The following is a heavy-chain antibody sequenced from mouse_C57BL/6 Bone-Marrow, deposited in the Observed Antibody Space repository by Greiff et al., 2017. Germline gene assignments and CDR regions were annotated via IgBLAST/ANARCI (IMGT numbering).Heavy chain of an antibody. V-gene: IGHV1-55*01. Sequence: VKLQQPGAELVKPGASVKMSCKASGYTFTSYWITWVKQRPGQGLEWIGDIYPGSGSTNSNEKFKSKATLTVDTSSSTAYMQLRSLTSEDSAVYYCARPCYSDYWYIDVWGTGTTVTGSS. CDR1: GYTFTSYW. D-gene: IGHD2-12*01. CDR3: ARPCYSDYWYIDV. CDR2: IYPGSGST. J-gene: IGHJ1*03.